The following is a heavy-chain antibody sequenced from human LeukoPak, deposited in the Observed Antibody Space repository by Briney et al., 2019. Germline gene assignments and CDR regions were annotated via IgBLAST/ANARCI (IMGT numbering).Heavy chain of an antibody. V-gene: IGHV3-48*03. D-gene: IGHD5-18*01. CDR1: GFTFSSYE. CDR2: ISSSDSTM. Sequence: GGSLRLSCAASGFTFSSYEMNWVRQAPGKGLEWVSYISSSDSTMYYADSVKGRFTISRDNAKNSLFLQMNSLRVEDTAVYYCARGDTAMVDYWGQGTLVTVSS. CDR3: ARGDTAMVDY. J-gene: IGHJ4*02.